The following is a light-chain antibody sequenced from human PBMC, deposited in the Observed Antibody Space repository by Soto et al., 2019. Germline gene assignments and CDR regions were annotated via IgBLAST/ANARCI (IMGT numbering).Light chain of an antibody. V-gene: IGLV2-8*01. CDR3: ISYAGSNKPA. CDR2: DVN. J-gene: IGLJ2*01. Sequence: QSALTQPPSASGSPGQSVAISCSGTSSDFGGYNYVSWYKQHPGKAPKLMIYDVNKRPSGVPDRFSGSKSGNTASLTVSGLQDEDEADYYCISYAGSNKPAFGGGTKLTVL. CDR1: SSDFGGYNY.